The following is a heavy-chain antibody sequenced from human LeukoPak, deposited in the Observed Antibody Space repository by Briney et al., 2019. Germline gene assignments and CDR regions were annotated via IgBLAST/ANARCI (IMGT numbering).Heavy chain of an antibody. CDR2: VYSGGSP. CDR1: GFTVSEND. Sequence: GGPLRLSCAASGFTVSENDMSWVRQAPGKGLEWVSVVYSGGSPYYADSVKGRFTISRDISKNTLYLQVNSLRVEDTALYYCARAPGSTWYFDSWGHGTLVTVSS. J-gene: IGHJ4*01. D-gene: IGHD6-13*01. CDR3: ARAPGSTWYFDS. V-gene: IGHV3-66*01.